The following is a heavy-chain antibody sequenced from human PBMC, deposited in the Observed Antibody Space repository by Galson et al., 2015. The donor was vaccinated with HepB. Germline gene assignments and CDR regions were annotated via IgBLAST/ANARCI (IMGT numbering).Heavy chain of an antibody. CDR3: ARDSTYDSSGYDY. Sequence: SVKVSCKASGYTFTGYYMHWVRQAPGQGLEWMGRINPNSGGTNYAQKFQGRVTMTRDTSISTAYMELSRLRSDDTAVYYCARDSTYDSSGYDYWGQGTLVTVSS. CDR2: INPNSGGT. D-gene: IGHD3-22*01. CDR1: GYTFTGYY. V-gene: IGHV1-2*06. J-gene: IGHJ4*02.